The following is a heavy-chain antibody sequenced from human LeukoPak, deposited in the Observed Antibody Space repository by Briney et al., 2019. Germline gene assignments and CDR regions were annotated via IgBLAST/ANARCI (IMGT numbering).Heavy chain of an antibody. Sequence: PGGSLRLSCAASGFTFSSYGMHWVRQAPGKGLEWVAFIRYDGSNKYYADSVKGRFTISRDNSKNTLYLQMNSLRAEDTVVYYCAKDAPASYSSSWVWGQGTLVTVSS. CDR1: GFTFSSYG. J-gene: IGHJ4*02. D-gene: IGHD6-6*01. CDR3: AKDAPASYSSSWV. V-gene: IGHV3-30*02. CDR2: IRYDGSNK.